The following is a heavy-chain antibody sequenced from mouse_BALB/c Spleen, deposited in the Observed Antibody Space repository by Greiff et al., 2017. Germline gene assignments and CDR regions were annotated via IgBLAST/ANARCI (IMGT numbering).Heavy chain of an antibody. Sequence: QVQLQQPGAELVKPGASVKLSCKASGYTFTSYWMHWVKQRPGQGLEWIGEINPSNGRTNYTEKFKSKATLTVDKSSSTAYMQLSSLTSEDSAVYYYARRDGYYGFAYWGQGTLVTVSA. D-gene: IGHD2-3*01. CDR2: INPSNGRT. CDR3: ARRDGYYGFAY. V-gene: IGHV1S81*02. J-gene: IGHJ3*01. CDR1: GYTFTSYW.